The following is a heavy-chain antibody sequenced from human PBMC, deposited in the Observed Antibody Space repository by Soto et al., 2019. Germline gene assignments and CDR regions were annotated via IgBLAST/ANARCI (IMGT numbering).Heavy chain of an antibody. CDR3: VASSSSYYFEY. V-gene: IGHV3-33*08. CDR2: MSYDGSDT. Sequence: QVQLVESGGGVVQPGRSLRLSCVGSGFIFSNNGMHWVRQTPGKGLEWVAFMSYDGSDTFYADSVKGRFTISRDNSKNTIYFQMNSLRAEDTAVYYCVASSSSYYFEYWGHGTLVTVSS. CDR1: GFIFSNNG. J-gene: IGHJ4*01.